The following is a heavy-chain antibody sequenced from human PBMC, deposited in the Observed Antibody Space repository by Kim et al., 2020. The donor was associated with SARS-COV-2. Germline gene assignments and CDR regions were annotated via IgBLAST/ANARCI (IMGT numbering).Heavy chain of an antibody. V-gene: IGHV4-59*08. CDR1: GGSISSYY. CDR3: ARHSGYHILTGYSYSVDY. Sequence: SETLSLTCTVSGGSISSYYWSWIRQPPGKGLEWIGCMYYSGSTNYNPSLKSRITISVDTSKNQFSLKLSSVTAADTAVYYCARHSGYHILTGYSYSVDYWGERALVTVSS. CDR2: MYYSGST. D-gene: IGHD3-9*01. J-gene: IGHJ4*02.